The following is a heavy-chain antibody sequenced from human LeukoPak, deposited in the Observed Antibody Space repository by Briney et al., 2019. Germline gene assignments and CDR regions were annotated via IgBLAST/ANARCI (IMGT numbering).Heavy chain of an antibody. V-gene: IGHV4-59*01. CDR3: ARGDSTLDY. D-gene: IGHD6-13*01. CDR1: GCSISTYY. CDR2: IYYSGST. J-gene: IGHJ4*02. Sequence: SETLSLTCTVSGCSISTYYRSWIRQPPGKGLEWIGYIYYSGSTSYNPSLKSRVTISVDTSKNQFSLKLSSVTAPDTAVYYCARGDSTLDYWGQGTLVTVSS.